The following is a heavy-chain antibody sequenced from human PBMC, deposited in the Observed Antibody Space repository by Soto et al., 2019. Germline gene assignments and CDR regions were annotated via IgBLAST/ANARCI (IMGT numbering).Heavy chain of an antibody. J-gene: IGHJ4*02. CDR3: ASERLCGADCYFFDN. V-gene: IGHV3-23*01. CDR2: ISDSGDIT. Sequence: PVGSLRLSCAASEFTCSTYAMTWVRQAPGRGLQWVATISDSGDITYYADSVKGRFTISRDNSRNTLYLQMNNLRAEDTAIYYCASERLCGADCYFFDNWGQGTQVTVSS. CDR1: EFTCSTYA. D-gene: IGHD2-21*02.